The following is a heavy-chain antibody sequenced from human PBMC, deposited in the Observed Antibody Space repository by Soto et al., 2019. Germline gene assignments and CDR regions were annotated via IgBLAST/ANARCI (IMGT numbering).Heavy chain of an antibody. CDR3: ARGGSGSYIDY. Sequence: HVQLVQSEPEGKKPGASVKVSCKASGYTFRSYGINWVRQAPGQGLEWMGWISGYDGNTNYAQMFQGRVTLTTDTSTTTAYMELRSLRSDDTAVYYCARGGSGSYIDYWGRGALVTVSS. CDR1: GYTFRSYG. V-gene: IGHV1-18*01. J-gene: IGHJ4*02. D-gene: IGHD3-22*01. CDR2: ISGYDGNT.